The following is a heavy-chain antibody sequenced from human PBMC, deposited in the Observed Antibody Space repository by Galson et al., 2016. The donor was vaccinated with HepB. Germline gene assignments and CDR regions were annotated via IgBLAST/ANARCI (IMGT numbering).Heavy chain of an antibody. J-gene: IGHJ6*01. D-gene: IGHD4-17*01. Sequence: SVKVSCKASGYTFAKNGITWERQAPGQRLEWMGWIGAYNGNTNYPQKFQGRVTMTADKSTSAAYMEWRSLTSDDTAVYFCASGSGDYLNYYGMDVWGPGTTVIVSS. CDR3: ASGSGDYLNYYGMDV. V-gene: IGHV1-18*01. CDR2: IGAYNGNT. CDR1: GYTFAKNG.